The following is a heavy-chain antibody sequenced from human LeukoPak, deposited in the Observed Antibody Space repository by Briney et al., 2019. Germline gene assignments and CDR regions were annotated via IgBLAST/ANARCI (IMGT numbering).Heavy chain of an antibody. Sequence: ASVKVSCKASGGTFSSYAISWVRQAPGQGLEWMGRIIPILGIANYAQKFQGRVTITADKSTSTAYMELSSLRSEDTAVYYCARGDSYGLGIYWYFDLWGRGTLVTVSS. CDR3: ARGDSYGLGIYWYFDL. V-gene: IGHV1-69*04. J-gene: IGHJ2*01. CDR1: GGTFSSYA. D-gene: IGHD5-18*01. CDR2: IIPILGIA.